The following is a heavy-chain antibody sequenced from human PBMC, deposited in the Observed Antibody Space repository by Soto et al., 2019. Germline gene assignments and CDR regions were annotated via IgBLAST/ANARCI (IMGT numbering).Heavy chain of an antibody. CDR3: ARDLTHDYGDYYYYYMDV. J-gene: IGHJ6*03. Sequence: KEASASVKVSCKASGYTFTSYGISWVRQAPGQGPEWLGWISAYNGNTNYAQKLQGRVTMTTDTSTSTAYMELRSLRSDDTAVYYCARDLTHDYGDYYYYYMDVWGKGTTVTVSS. CDR2: ISAYNGNT. D-gene: IGHD4-17*01. CDR1: GYTFTSYG. V-gene: IGHV1-18*01.